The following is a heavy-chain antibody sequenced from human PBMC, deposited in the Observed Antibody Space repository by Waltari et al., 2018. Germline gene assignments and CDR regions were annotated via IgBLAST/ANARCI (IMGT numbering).Heavy chain of an antibody. J-gene: IGHJ4*02. Sequence: QVQLVQSGAEVKKPGSSVKVSCKASGGTFSSYAISWVRQAPGQGLEWMGRIIPIFGTANYAQKFQGRVTITADKSTSTAYMELSSLRSEDTAVYYCAREKGSYYYGSGSYSPFDYWGQGTLVTVSS. CDR1: GGTFSSYA. CDR2: IIPIFGTA. V-gene: IGHV1-69*08. D-gene: IGHD3-10*01. CDR3: AREKGSYYYGSGSYSPFDY.